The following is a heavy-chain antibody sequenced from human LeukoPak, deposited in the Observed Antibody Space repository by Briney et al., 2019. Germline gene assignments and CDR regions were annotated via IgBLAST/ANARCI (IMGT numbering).Heavy chain of an antibody. CDR1: GYRFTTYW. J-gene: IGHJ4*02. Sequence: GESLQISCQGSGYRFTTYWIGWVRPMPGKGLEWMGIIYPGDSETRYSPSFQGQVTISADKSISTAYLQWSSLKASDTAIYYCARHSGSYSTDYWGQGTLVTVSS. V-gene: IGHV5-51*01. CDR3: ARHSGSYSTDY. D-gene: IGHD1-26*01. CDR2: IYPGDSET.